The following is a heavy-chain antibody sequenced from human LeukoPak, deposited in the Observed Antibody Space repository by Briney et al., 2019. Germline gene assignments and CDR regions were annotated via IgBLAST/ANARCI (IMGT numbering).Heavy chain of an antibody. V-gene: IGHV1-69*05. CDR3: ARVVASRSGYYIPYYFDY. CDR1: GGTFSSYA. Sequence: SVKVSCKASGGTFSSYAISWVRQAPGQGLEWMGGIIPIFGTANYAQKFQGRVTITTDESTSTAYMELSSLRSEATAVYYCARVVASRSGYYIPYYFDYWGQGTLVTVSS. CDR2: IIPIFGTA. D-gene: IGHD3-3*01. J-gene: IGHJ4*02.